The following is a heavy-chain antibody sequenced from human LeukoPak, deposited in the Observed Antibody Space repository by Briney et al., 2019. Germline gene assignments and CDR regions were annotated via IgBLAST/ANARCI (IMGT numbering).Heavy chain of an antibody. CDR2: IYTSGST. J-gene: IGHJ3*02. D-gene: IGHD2-2*02. V-gene: IGHV4-61*02. CDR3: ARLGYCSSTSCYTEVVGAFDI. CDR1: GGSISSGSYY. Sequence: PSETLSLTCTVSGGSISSGSYYWSWIRQPAGKGLEWIGRIYTSGSTNYNPSLKSRVTISVDTSKNQFSLKLSSVTAADTAVYYCARLGYCSSTSCYTEVVGAFDIWGQGTMVTVSS.